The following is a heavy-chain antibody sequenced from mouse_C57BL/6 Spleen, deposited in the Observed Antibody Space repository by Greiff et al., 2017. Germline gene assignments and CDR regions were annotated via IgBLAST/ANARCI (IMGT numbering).Heavy chain of an antibody. V-gene: IGHV1-55*01. J-gene: IGHJ3*01. CDR3: ARGTKLGRPGFAY. CDR1: GYTFTSYW. Sequence: QVQLQQPGAELVKPGASVKMSCKASGYTFTSYWITWVKQRPGQGLEWIGDIYPGSGSPNYNEKFKSKATLTVDTSSSTAYMQLSSLTSEDSAVYYCARGTKLGRPGFAYWGQGTLVTVSA. D-gene: IGHD4-1*01. CDR2: IYPGSGSP.